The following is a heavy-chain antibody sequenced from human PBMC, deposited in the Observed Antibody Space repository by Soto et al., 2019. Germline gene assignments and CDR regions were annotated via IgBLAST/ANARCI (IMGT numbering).Heavy chain of an antibody. Sequence: PGGSLRLSFAASGFTVSSNYMSWVRQAPGKGLEWVAVIWYDGSNKYYADSVKGRFTISRDNSKNTLYLQMNSLRAEDTAVYYCARDKRDLRFLEWSYYYDYWGQGSLVTVSS. D-gene: IGHD3-3*01. V-gene: IGHV3-33*08. CDR2: IWYDGSNK. CDR3: ARDKRDLRFLEWSYYYDY. J-gene: IGHJ4*02. CDR1: GFTVSSNY.